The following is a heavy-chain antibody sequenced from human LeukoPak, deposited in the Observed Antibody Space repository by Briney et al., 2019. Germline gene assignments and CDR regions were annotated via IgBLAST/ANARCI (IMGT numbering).Heavy chain of an antibody. Sequence: SETLSLTCAVSGGSISSGGYSWSWIRQPPGKGLEWIGYIYHSGSTYYNPSLKSRVTISVDRSKNQFSLKLSSVTAADTAVYYCARGGGDILTGYSIIDYWGQGTLVTVSS. CDR3: ARGGGDILTGYSIIDY. CDR1: GGSISSGGYS. D-gene: IGHD3-9*01. CDR2: IYHSGST. J-gene: IGHJ4*02. V-gene: IGHV4-30-2*01.